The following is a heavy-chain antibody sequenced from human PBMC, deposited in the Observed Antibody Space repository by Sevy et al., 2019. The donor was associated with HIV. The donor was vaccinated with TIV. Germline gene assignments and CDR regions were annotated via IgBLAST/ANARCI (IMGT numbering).Heavy chain of an antibody. CDR1: GFTFSDHY. CDR2: TRNKADSYTT. J-gene: IGHJ4*02. D-gene: IGHD6-13*01. CDR3: ATHAGIAAAGRVFDY. V-gene: IGHV3-72*01. Sequence: GGSLRLSCAASGFTFSDHYMEWVRQAPGKGLEWVGRTRNKADSYTTEYAASERGRFTISRGDSKNSLYLQMNSLKTEDTAVYYCATHAGIAAAGRVFDYWGQGTLVTVSS.